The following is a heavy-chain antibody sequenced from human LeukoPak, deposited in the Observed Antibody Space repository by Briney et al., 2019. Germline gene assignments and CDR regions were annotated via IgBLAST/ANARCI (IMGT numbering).Heavy chain of an antibody. J-gene: IGHJ4*02. CDR2: ISSSSSTI. CDR3: AREPWAAHFDY. V-gene: IGHV3-48*01. CDR1: GFTFSSYS. Sequence: GGSLRLSCAASGFTFSSYSMNWVRQAPGKGLEWVSYISSSSSTIYYADSVKGRFTISRDNAKNSLYLQMNSLRAEDTAVYYCAREPWAAHFDYWGQGTLVTVSS. D-gene: IGHD1-26*01.